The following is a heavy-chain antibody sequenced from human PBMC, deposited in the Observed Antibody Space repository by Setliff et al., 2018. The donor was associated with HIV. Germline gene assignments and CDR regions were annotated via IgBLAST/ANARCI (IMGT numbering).Heavy chain of an antibody. D-gene: IGHD6-19*01. CDR2: INPSGGST. V-gene: IGHV1-46*01. CDR3: ARNFGGSGWYYFDY. CDR1: GYTFTSQS. J-gene: IGHJ4*02. Sequence: ASVKVYCKASGYTFTSQSIHWVRQAPGQGFEWMGVINPSGGSTGYAEKFQGRVTMTRDTSANIVYLVLSSLRSEDTAKYYCARNFGGSGWYYFDYWGQGTLVTVSS.